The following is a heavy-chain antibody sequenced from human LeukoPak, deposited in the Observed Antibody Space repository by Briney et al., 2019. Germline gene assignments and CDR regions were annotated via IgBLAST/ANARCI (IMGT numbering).Heavy chain of an antibody. CDR1: AGPSSSYY. CDR2: IHYSGST. CDR3: ARWYSSGWGFDY. D-gene: IGHD6-19*01. Sequence: PSETLSLTGTVSAGPSSSYYWNWIRQAPGKGLEGIGYIHYSGSTKYNPSLKSRVTISVDTSKNQFSLKLSSVTAADTAVYYCARWYSSGWGFDYWGQGTLVTVSS. J-gene: IGHJ4*02. V-gene: IGHV4-59*08.